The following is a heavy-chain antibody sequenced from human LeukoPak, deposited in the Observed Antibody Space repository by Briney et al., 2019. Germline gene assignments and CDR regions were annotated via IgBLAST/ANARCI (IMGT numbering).Heavy chain of an antibody. CDR3: AKSLRGGYYDGFDI. Sequence: GGSLRLSCAASGSTYNNYAMNWVRQAPGKGLEWVSGISGSGGDTYYTDSVKGRFTISRDNSRNTLSLQMNSLRAEDTAVYYCAKSLRGGYYDGFDIRGQGTMVIVSS. CDR1: GSTYNNYA. J-gene: IGHJ3*02. D-gene: IGHD3-22*01. CDR2: ISGSGGDT. V-gene: IGHV3-23*01.